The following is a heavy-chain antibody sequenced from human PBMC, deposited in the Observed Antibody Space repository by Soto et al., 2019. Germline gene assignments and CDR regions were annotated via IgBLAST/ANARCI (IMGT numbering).Heavy chain of an antibody. V-gene: IGHV4-39*01. CDR2: IYYSGST. J-gene: IGHJ2*01. Sequence: SYCRVLIRKHPGKGLEWIGSIYYSGSTYYNPSLKSRVTISVDTSKNQFALKLSSVTAADTAVYYCVCHEEGGIRDCSTGSAVLLNRSSDL. CDR3: VCHEEGGIRDCSTGSAVLLNRSSDL. CDR1: SYC. D-gene: IGHD6-25*01.